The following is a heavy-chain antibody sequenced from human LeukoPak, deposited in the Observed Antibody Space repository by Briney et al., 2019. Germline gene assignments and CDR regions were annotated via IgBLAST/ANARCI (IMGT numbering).Heavy chain of an antibody. J-gene: IGHJ5*02. D-gene: IGHD2-15*01. CDR3: AKVWIVVVVAATPAGWFDP. CDR2: ISGSGGST. V-gene: IGHV3-23*01. CDR1: GFTFSSYA. Sequence: GGSLRLSCAASGFTFSSYAMSWVRQALGKGLEWVSAISGSGGSTYYADSVKGRFTISRDNSKNTLYLQMNSLRAEDTAVYYCAKVWIVVVVAATPAGWFDPWGQGTLVTVSS.